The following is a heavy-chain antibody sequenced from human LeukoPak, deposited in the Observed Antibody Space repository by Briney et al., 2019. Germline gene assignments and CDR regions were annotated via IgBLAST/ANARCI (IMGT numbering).Heavy chain of an antibody. CDR1: GYTFTSYY. D-gene: IGHD5-24*01. J-gene: IGHJ4*02. Sequence: ASVKVSCKAFGYTFTSYYMHWVRQAPGQGLEWMGIINPSGGSTSYAQKFQGRVTMTRDTSTSTVYMELSSLRSEDTAVYYCARVGESGDGYNSFDYWGQGTLVTVSS. CDR2: INPSGGST. V-gene: IGHV1-46*01. CDR3: ARVGESGDGYNSFDY.